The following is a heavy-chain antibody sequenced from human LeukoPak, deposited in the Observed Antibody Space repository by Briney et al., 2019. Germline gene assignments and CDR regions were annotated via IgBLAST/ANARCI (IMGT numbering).Heavy chain of an antibody. D-gene: IGHD5-12*01. CDR3: ARELAGGSDSADY. J-gene: IGHJ4*02. V-gene: IGHV3-30-3*01. CDR1: GFTFGSYV. CDR2: ISYDGSNK. Sequence: PGRSLRLSCAASGFTFGSYVMHWVRQAPGKGLEWVALISYDGSNKDFADSAKGRFTISRDNSKNTVYLQMNSLRPEDTAVYYCARELAGGSDSADYWGQGALVTVSS.